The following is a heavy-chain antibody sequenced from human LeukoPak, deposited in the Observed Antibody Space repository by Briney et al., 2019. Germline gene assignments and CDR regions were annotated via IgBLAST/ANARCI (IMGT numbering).Heavy chain of an antibody. V-gene: IGHV4-30-2*01. Sequence: SETLSLTCTVSGGSISSGGYYWSWIRQPPGKGLEWIGHISHSGSIYYSPSLRGRVTISLDGSKNQFSLNLSSVTATDTAVYYCARLRKDNWNYGITQTVFDYWGQGTLVTVSS. CDR1: GGSISSGGYY. CDR3: ARLRKDNWNYGITQTVFDY. J-gene: IGHJ4*02. D-gene: IGHD1-7*01. CDR2: ISHSGSI.